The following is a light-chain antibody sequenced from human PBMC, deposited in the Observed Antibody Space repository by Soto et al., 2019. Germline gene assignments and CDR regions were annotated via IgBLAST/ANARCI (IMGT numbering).Light chain of an antibody. J-gene: IGLJ1*01. CDR2: SNN. Sequence: QSALTQPPSTSGTPGQRVTISCSGDSSNIGSHTVNWYQQLPGTAPKLLIYSNNQRPSGVPDRFSGSKSGTSASLAISGLQSEDEADYYCAAWDDSLNAYVFGTGTKVTVL. CDR3: AAWDDSLNAYV. CDR1: SSNIGSHT. V-gene: IGLV1-44*01.